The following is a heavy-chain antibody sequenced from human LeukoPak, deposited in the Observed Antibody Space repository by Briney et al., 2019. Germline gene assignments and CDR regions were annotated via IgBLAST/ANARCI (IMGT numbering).Heavy chain of an antibody. Sequence: PGGSLRLSCAASGFTFSSYAMSWVRQSPGTGLEWIGEINHSGSTNYNPSLKSRVTISLDTSTDQFSLKLSSVTAADTAVYFCARDTPRGGHDYWGQGALVTVSS. CDR3: ARDTPRGGHDY. V-gene: IGHV4-34*01. D-gene: IGHD3-16*01. CDR2: INHSGST. J-gene: IGHJ4*02. CDR1: GFTFSSYA.